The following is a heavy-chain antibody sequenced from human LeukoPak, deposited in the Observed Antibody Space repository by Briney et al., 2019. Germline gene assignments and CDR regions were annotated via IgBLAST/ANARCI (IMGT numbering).Heavy chain of an antibody. J-gene: IGHJ4*02. CDR2: IYYSGST. D-gene: IGHD1-26*01. Sequence: PSEPLSLTCTVSGGSISSSSYYWGWIRQPPGKGLEWIGSIYYSGSTYYNPSLKSRVTISVDTSKNQFSLKLSSVTAADTAVYYCAGSYYGAIYIDYWGQGTLVTVSS. CDR3: AGSYYGAIYIDY. CDR1: GGSISSSSYY. V-gene: IGHV4-39*07.